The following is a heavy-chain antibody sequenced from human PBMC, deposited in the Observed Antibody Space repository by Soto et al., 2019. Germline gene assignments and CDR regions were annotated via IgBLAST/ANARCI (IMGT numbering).Heavy chain of an antibody. Sequence: QVQLVQSGAEVKKPGASVKVSCKASGYTFTSYGLSWVRQSPVQGLEWMGWISAYNGNTNYAQKLQGRVTMTTDTSTSTAYMELRSLRSDDTAVYYWARYSSSSPYYYYGMDVWGQGTTVTVSS. CDR2: ISAYNGNT. CDR3: ARYSSSSPYYYYGMDV. CDR1: GYTFTSYG. V-gene: IGHV1-18*01. J-gene: IGHJ6*02. D-gene: IGHD6-6*01.